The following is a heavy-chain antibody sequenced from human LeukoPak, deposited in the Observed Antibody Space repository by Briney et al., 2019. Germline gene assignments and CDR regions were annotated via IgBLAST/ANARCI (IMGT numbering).Heavy chain of an antibody. V-gene: IGHV3-9*01. D-gene: IGHD2-15*01. CDR1: GFTFNDYA. CDR3: AKDRGGATRDFDQ. CDR2: ISWNTDAI. Sequence: SLRLSCTASGFTFNDYAMHWVRQAPGKGLEWVSGISWNTDAIVYEDSVKGRFTVSRDNAKNSLYLQMNSLTSDDTAVYYCAKDRGGATRDFDQWGQGTLVIVSS. J-gene: IGHJ4*02.